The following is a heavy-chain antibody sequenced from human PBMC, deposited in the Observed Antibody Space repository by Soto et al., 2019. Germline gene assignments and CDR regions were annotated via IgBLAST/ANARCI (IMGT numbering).Heavy chain of an antibody. CDR2: IYYSGST. J-gene: IGHJ6*02. CDR3: ARHRGRIQMATITGYYYYGMDV. V-gene: IGHV4-61*08. CDR1: GGSISSGGYS. Sequence: PSEILSLTCAVSGGSISSGGYSWSWIRQPPGKGLEWIGYIYYSGSTNYNPSLKSRVTISVDTSKNQFSLKLSSVTAADTAVYYCARHRGRIQMATITGYYYYGMDVWGQGTTVNVSS. D-gene: IGHD5-12*01.